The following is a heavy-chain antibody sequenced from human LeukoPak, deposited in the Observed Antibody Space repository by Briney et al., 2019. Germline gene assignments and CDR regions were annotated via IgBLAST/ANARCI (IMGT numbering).Heavy chain of an antibody. Sequence: GGSLRLSCAASGFTFSSYGVHWVRQAPGKGLEWVAVIWYDGSNKYYADSVKGRFTISRDNSKNTLYLQMNSLRAEDTAVYYCARGGQYSSSWYGYFDYWGQGTLVTVSS. V-gene: IGHV3-33*01. J-gene: IGHJ4*02. CDR2: IWYDGSNK. CDR1: GFTFSSYG. CDR3: ARGGQYSSSWYGYFDY. D-gene: IGHD6-13*01.